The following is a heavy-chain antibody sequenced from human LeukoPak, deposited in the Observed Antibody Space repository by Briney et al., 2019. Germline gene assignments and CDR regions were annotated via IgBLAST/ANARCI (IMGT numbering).Heavy chain of an antibody. CDR1: GYTFTSYY. CDR2: ISAYNGNT. Sequence: GASVKVSCKASGYTFTSYYMHWVRQAPGQGLEWMGWISAYNGNTNYAQKLQGRVTMTTDTSTSTAYMELRSLRSDDTAVYYCARDSTGTQHFDYWGQGTLVTVSS. J-gene: IGHJ4*02. CDR3: ARDSTGTQHFDY. D-gene: IGHD1-1*01. V-gene: IGHV1-18*04.